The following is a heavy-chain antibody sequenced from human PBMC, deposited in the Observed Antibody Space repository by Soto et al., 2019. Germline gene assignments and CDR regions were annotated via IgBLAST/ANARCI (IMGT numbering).Heavy chain of an antibody. Sequence: ASVKVSCKASGYTFTSYDINWVRQATGQGLEWMGWMNPNSGNTGYAQKFQGRVTMTRNTSISTAYMELSSLRSEDTAVYYCARGREYSGYDIYYYYYYYMDVWSKGTTVTVSS. CDR3: ARGREYSGYDIYYYYYYYMDV. CDR1: GYTFTSYD. CDR2: MNPNSGNT. V-gene: IGHV1-8*01. J-gene: IGHJ6*03. D-gene: IGHD5-12*01.